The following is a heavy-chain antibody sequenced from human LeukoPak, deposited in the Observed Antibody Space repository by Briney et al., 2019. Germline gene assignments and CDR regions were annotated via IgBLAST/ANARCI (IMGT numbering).Heavy chain of an antibody. V-gene: IGHV4-59*01. CDR2: IYYSGST. CDR1: GGSISSYY. J-gene: IGHJ4*02. CDR3: ARWYSSSWYGEYFDH. D-gene: IGHD6-13*01. Sequence: PSETLSLTCTVSGGSISSYYWSWIRQPPGKGLEWIGYIYYSGSTNYNPSLKSRVTISVDTSKNQFSLKLSSVTAADTAVYYCARWYSSSWYGEYFDHWGQGTLVTVSS.